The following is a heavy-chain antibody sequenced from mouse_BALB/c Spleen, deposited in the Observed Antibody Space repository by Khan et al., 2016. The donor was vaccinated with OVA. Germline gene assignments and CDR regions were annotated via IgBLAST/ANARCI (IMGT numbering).Heavy chain of an antibody. CDR1: GYTFTTAG. Sequence: QIQLVQSGPELKKPGETVRISCKASGYTFTTAGMQWVQKMPGKGLKWIGWINTHSGVPKYADDFKGRFAFSLETSANTAYLQLSNLKKEYKATYRCARYGDFFDHWGQGTTLTVSS. D-gene: IGHD1-1*01. CDR2: INTHSGVP. J-gene: IGHJ2*01. V-gene: IGHV9-4*02. CDR3: ARYGDFFDH.